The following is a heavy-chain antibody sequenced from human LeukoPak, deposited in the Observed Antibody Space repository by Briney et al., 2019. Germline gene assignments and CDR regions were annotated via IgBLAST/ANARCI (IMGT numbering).Heavy chain of an antibody. D-gene: IGHD2-2*02. CDR2: ISSSSTTI. Sequence: GGSLRLSCAASGFTFSSYTMNWVRQAPGKGLEWVSYISSSSTTIYYADSVKGRFTISRDNAKNSLYLQMNSLRAEDTAVYYCASLPAAIIYWGQGTLVTVSS. CDR1: GFTFSSYT. V-gene: IGHV3-48*04. J-gene: IGHJ4*02. CDR3: ASLPAAIIY.